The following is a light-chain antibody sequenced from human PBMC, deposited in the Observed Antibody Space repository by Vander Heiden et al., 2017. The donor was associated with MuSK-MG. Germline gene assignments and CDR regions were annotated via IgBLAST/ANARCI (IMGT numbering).Light chain of an antibody. CDR3: QQYNNWPPLT. Sequence: EIVMTQSPATLSVSPGERVTLSCRASQSVSSSLAWFQQKPGQAPRLLIHGASTRATGIPARFSGSGYGTDFTLTISSRQSEDSAVYYCQQYNNWPPLTFGGGTKVEIK. V-gene: IGKV3-15*01. CDR2: GAS. CDR1: QSVSSS. J-gene: IGKJ4*01.